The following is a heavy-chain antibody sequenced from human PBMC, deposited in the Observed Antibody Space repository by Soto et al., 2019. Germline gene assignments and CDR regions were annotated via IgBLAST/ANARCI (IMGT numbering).Heavy chain of an antibody. D-gene: IGHD6-13*01. Sequence: EVQLVESGGGLVKPGGSLRLSCAASGFTFSSYSMNWVRQAPGKGLEWVSSISSSSSYIYYADSVKGRFTISRDNAKKSLYLQMNSLRAEDTAVYYCARAVSSWSDAFDIWGQGTMVTVSS. CDR2: ISSSSSYI. CDR1: GFTFSSYS. J-gene: IGHJ3*02. CDR3: ARAVSSWSDAFDI. V-gene: IGHV3-21*01.